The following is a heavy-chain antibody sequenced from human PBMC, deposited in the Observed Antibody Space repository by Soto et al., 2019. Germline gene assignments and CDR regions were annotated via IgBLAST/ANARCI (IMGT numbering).Heavy chain of an antibody. CDR1: GFTFDDYA. J-gene: IGHJ3*02. D-gene: IGHD3-3*01. V-gene: IGHV3-9*01. Sequence: GGSLRLSCAASGFTFDDYAMHWVRQAPGKGLEWVSGISWNSGSIGYADSVKGRFTISRDNAKNSLYLQMNSLRAEDTALYYCAKGYYDFWSGSDAFDIWGQGTMVTVSS. CDR2: ISWNSGSI. CDR3: AKGYYDFWSGSDAFDI.